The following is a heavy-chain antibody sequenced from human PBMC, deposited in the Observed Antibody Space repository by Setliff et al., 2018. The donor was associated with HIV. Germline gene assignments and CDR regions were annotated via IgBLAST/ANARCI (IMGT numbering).Heavy chain of an antibody. D-gene: IGHD6-19*01. CDR1: GGSISSGSYY. CDR3: ARRTYRSPIGAFDI. CDR2: IYTSGST. J-gene: IGHJ3*02. Sequence: SETLSLTCTVSGGSISSGSYYWSWVRQPAGKGLEWIGHIYTSGSTNYNPSLKSRVTISVDTSKNQFSLKLSSVTAADTAVYYCARRTYRSPIGAFDIWGQGTMVTVSS. V-gene: IGHV4-61*09.